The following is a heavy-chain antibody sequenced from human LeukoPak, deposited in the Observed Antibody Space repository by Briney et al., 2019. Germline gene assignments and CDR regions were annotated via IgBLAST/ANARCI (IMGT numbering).Heavy chain of an antibody. Sequence: GASLKISCKGSGYSFTNYWIGWVRQMPGKGLEWMGIIYPGDSDTRYSPSFQGQVTISVDKSINTAYLQWSSLKASDTAMYYCAASTYGSGSYVGFDSWGQGTLVTVSS. V-gene: IGHV5-51*01. J-gene: IGHJ4*02. CDR2: IYPGDSDT. D-gene: IGHD3-10*01. CDR3: AASTYGSGSYVGFDS. CDR1: GYSFTNYW.